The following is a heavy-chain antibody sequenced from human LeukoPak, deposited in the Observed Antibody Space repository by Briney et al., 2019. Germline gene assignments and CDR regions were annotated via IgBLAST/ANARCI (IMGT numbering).Heavy chain of an antibody. CDR1: GFTFSSYA. J-gene: IGHJ3*02. Sequence: GGSLRLSCAASGFTFSSYAMHWVRQAPGKGLEWVSIISYDGSNKYYADSVQGRFTISRDNSKNTLYLQMNSLRVEDTAVYYCAKDPNGDYIGTFDIWGQGTMVTVSS. CDR3: AKDPNGDYIGTFDI. V-gene: IGHV3-30-3*01. CDR2: ISYDGSNK. D-gene: IGHD4-17*01.